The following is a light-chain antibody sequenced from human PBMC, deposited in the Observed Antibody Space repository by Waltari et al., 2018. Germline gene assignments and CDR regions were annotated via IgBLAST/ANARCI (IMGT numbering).Light chain of an antibody. CDR1: QNVNNN. V-gene: IGKV3-15*01. Sequence: EKVMTQSPATLSVSPGERATLSCRASQNVNNNLAWYRQKPGQAPRLLIYDASTRATDIPARFSGGGSGTEFTLGISSLQSEDFAVYYCQQYDNWPLTFGQGTKLEIK. CDR3: QQYDNWPLT. J-gene: IGKJ2*01. CDR2: DAS.